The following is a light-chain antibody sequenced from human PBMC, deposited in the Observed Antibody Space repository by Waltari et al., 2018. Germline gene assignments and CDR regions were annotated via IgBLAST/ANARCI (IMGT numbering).Light chain of an antibody. CDR2: DVS. Sequence: QSALTQPASVSASPGESITISCTATSSDVGDFNSVSWYQHHPGKAPNFMIYDVSNRPSGVSHRFSGSKSGNTASLTISGLQAEDEAVYYCSSFTTSSTLLFGGGTKLTVL. J-gene: IGLJ2*01. CDR3: SSFTTSSTLL. CDR1: SSDVGDFNS. V-gene: IGLV2-14*03.